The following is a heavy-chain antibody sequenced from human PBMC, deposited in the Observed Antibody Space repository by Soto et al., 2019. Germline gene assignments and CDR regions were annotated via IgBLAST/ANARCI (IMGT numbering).Heavy chain of an antibody. V-gene: IGHV3-30*18. Sequence: QVYLVESGGGVVQPGTSLRVSCAASGFTFNNYAMHWVRQAPGKGLEWVAVISYDGSKKYYGDSVKGRFTVSRDNPKNPLYLELSGLRPEDTAMYYCAKDPLKAVIGPTSVSYYSFYMDVCGKGTTVAVS. CDR2: ISYDGSKK. CDR3: AKDPLKAVIGPTSVSYYSFYMDV. J-gene: IGHJ6*03. D-gene: IGHD4-4*01. CDR1: GFTFNNYA.